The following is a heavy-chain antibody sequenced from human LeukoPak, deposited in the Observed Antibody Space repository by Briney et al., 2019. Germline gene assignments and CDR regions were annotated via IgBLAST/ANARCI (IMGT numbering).Heavy chain of an antibody. V-gene: IGHV4-59*01. Sequence: SETLSLTCTVSGGSISTYYWSWLRQPPGKGLEWIGYIYYSGSTNYNPSLKSRVTISVDTSKNQFSLKLSSVTAADTAVYYCARVSGASYDGRGVFDYWGQGTLVTVSS. CDR3: ARVSGASYDGRGVFDY. J-gene: IGHJ4*02. CDR2: IYYSGST. D-gene: IGHD3-16*01. CDR1: GGSISTYY.